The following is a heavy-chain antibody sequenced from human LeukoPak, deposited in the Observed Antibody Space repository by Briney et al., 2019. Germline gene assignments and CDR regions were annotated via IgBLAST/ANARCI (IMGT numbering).Heavy chain of an antibody. CDR2: ITGGGGST. CDR1: GFTLSNYA. D-gene: IGHD3-10*01. CDR3: VKIIRGSSYYFDY. V-gene: IGHV3-23*01. J-gene: IGHJ4*02. Sequence: GGSLRLSCAASGFTLSNYAMSWVRQAPGKGLECVSAITGGGGSTYYADSVKGRFTISRDNSKNTLYLQMNSLRAEDTAVYYCVKIIRGSSYYFDYWGQGTLVTVSS.